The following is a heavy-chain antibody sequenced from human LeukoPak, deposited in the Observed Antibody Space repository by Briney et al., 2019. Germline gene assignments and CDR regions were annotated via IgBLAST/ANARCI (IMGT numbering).Heavy chain of an antibody. Sequence: PGGSLRLSCAASGFTFSSYEMNWVRQAPGKGLEWVSYISSSGSTIYYADSVKGRFTISRDNAKNSLYLQMNSLRAEDTAVYYCAREGYYYGSGSYYQIDYWGQGTLVTVSS. D-gene: IGHD3-10*01. J-gene: IGHJ4*02. CDR1: GFTFSSYE. CDR3: AREGYYYGSGSYYQIDY. V-gene: IGHV3-48*03. CDR2: ISSSGSTI.